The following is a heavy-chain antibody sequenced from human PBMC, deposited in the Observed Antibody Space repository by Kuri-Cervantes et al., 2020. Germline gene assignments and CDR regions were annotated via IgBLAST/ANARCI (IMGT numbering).Heavy chain of an antibody. D-gene: IGHD6-19*01. J-gene: IGHJ4*02. V-gene: IGHV3-33*08. CDR1: GFTFSNAW. CDR2: IWYDGSNK. CDR3: ARDTSKGSSGWFHIDY. Sequence: GGSLRLSCAASGFTFSNAWMNWVRQAPGKGLEWVAVIWYDGSNKYYADSVKGRFTISRDNSKNTLFLHMNSLRAEDTAVYYCARDTSKGSSGWFHIDYWGQGTLVTVSS.